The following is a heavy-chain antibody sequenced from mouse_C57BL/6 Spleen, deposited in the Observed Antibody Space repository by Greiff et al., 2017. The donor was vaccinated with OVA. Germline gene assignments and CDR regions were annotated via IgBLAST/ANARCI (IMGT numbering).Heavy chain of an antibody. CDR1: GYTFTSYW. CDR3: ARRGVTTDYYYAMDY. Sequence: VQLQQPGAELVMPGASVKLSCKASGYTFTSYWMHWVKQRPGQGLEWIGEIDPSDSYTNYNQKFKGKSTLTVDKSSSTAYMQLSSLTSEDSAVYYCARRGVTTDYYYAMDYWGQGTSVTVSS. J-gene: IGHJ4*01. D-gene: IGHD2-2*01. CDR2: IDPSDSYT. V-gene: IGHV1-69*01.